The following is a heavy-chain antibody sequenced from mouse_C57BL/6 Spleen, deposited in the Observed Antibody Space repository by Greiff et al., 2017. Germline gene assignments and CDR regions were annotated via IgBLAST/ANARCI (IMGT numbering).Heavy chain of an antibody. CDR3: ARSDYDESYYYAMDY. D-gene: IGHD2-4*01. V-gene: IGHV1-55*01. J-gene: IGHJ4*01. CDR1: GYTFTSYW. CDR2: IYPGSGST. Sequence: VQLQQPGAELVKPGASVKMSCEASGYTFTSYWITWVKQRPGQGLEWIGDIYPGSGSTNYNEKFKSKATLTVDTSSSTAYMQLSSLTSEDSAVYYCARSDYDESYYYAMDYWGQGTSVTVSS.